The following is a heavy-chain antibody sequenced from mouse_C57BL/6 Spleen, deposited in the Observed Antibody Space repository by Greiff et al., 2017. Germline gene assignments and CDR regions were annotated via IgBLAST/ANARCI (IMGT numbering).Heavy chain of an antibody. D-gene: IGHD1-1*01. CDR3: ARHHYYGSSYFDY. V-gene: IGHV5-6*01. J-gene: IGHJ2*01. CDR2: ISSGGSYT. CDR1: GFTFSSYG. Sequence: EVQLQESGGDLVKPGGSLKLSCAASGFTFSSYGMSWVRQTPDKRLEWVATISSGGSYTYYPDSVKGRFTISRDNAKNTLYLQMSSLKSEDTAMYYCARHHYYGSSYFDYWGQGTTLTVSS.